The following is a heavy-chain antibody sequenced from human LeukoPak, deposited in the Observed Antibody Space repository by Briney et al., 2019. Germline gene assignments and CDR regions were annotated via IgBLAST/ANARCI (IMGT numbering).Heavy chain of an antibody. CDR3: ATGGSGDSYGYPFYYYGMDV. J-gene: IGHJ6*02. CDR2: FDPEDGET. Sequence: GASVKVSCKVSGYTLTELSMHWVRQAPGKGLEWMGGFDPEDGETIYAQKFQGRVTMTEDTSTDTAYMELSSLRSEETAVYYCATGGSGDSYGYPFYYYGMDVWGQGTTVTVSS. V-gene: IGHV1-24*01. CDR1: GYTLTELS. D-gene: IGHD5-18*01.